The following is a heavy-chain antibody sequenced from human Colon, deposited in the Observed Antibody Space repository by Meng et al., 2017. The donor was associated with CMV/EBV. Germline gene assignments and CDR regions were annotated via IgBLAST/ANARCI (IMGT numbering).Heavy chain of an antibody. CDR2: ITAGGSSI. V-gene: IGHV3-11*01. CDR3: AREDFTTSSYDF. Sequence: GESLKISCVVSGFTFRDYYMSWIRQAPGKGLEWVSFITAGGSSIYYADSVKGRFTISRDNAKNSLYLQMNSLRAEDTAMYYCAREDFTTSSYDFWGQGTLVTVSS. J-gene: IGHJ4*02. D-gene: IGHD3/OR15-3a*01. CDR1: GFTFRDYY.